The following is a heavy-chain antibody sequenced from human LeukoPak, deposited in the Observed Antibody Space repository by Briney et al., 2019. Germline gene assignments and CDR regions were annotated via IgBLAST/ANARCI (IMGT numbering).Heavy chain of an antibody. CDR1: GGSISSHY. D-gene: IGHD2-2*01. CDR3: ARVGCSSTSCYRAFDY. J-gene: IGHJ4*01. V-gene: IGHV4-59*11. CDR2: IYYSGST. Sequence: SETLSLTCTVSGGSISSHYWSWIRQPPGKGLEWIGYIYYSGSTNYNPSLKSRVTISVDTSKNRFSLKLSSVTAADTAVYYCARVGCSSTSCYRAFDYWGHGTLVTVSS.